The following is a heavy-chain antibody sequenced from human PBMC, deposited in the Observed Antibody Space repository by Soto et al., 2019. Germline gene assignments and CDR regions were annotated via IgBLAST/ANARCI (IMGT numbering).Heavy chain of an antibody. Sequence: EVQLVESGGGLVQPGGSLRLSCAASGFTFSSYTMNWVRQTPGKGLEWVSYISSTSSTIYYADSVKGRFTXSRDNARXXXXXXXXXXXXXXXXXXYCARGYCSSTNCYNYFDYWGQGTLVTVSS. J-gene: IGHJ4*02. V-gene: IGHV3-48*01. CDR3: ARGYCSSTNCYNYFDY. CDR2: ISSTSSTI. D-gene: IGHD2-2*02. CDR1: GFTFSSYT.